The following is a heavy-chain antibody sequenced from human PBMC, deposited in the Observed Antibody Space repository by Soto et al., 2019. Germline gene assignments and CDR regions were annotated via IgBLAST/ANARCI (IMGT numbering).Heavy chain of an antibody. CDR2: ISPGADVS. J-gene: IGHJ3*01. D-gene: IGHD1-20*01. CDR3: VRRAITATTKWGAFDV. V-gene: IGHV3-23*01. CDR1: GFTFSSSV. Sequence: EVQLLESGGGLVQPGGSLRLSCAASGFTFSSSVMNWVRQAPGKGLEWVSTISPGADVSHYTDPVKGRFTISRDNSRRTLHLQLDSLRVEDAAVYFCVRRAITATTKWGAFDVWGQGTAVTVSS.